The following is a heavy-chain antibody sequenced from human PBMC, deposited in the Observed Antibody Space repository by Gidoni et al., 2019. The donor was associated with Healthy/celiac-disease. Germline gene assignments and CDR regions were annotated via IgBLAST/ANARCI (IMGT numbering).Heavy chain of an antibody. CDR2: IGTAGDT. D-gene: IGHD6-13*01. J-gene: IGHJ4*02. CDR1: GFPFSSYD. CDR3: ARGAFVIAAAGTLFDY. Sequence: EVQLVESGGGLVQPGGSLRLSCAASGFPFSSYDMHWVRQATGKGLVWVSAIGTAGDTDYPGSVKGRFTISRENAKNSLYLQMNSLRAGDTAVYYCARGAFVIAAAGTLFDYWGQGTLVTVSS. V-gene: IGHV3-13*01.